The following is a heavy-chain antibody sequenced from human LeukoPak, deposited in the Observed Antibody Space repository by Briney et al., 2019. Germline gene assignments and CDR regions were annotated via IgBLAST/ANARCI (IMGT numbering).Heavy chain of an antibody. Sequence: GGSLRLSCAASGFSFRSYTMHWVRQAPGKGLEWVSSISGSGGSTHYADSVKGRFTISRDNSKNTLYLQMSSLRAEDTAVYYCAKDPVAATGTGKINWFDPWGQGTLVTVSS. V-gene: IGHV3-23*01. CDR2: ISGSGGST. CDR3: AKDPVAATGTGKINWFDP. CDR1: GFSFRSYT. D-gene: IGHD6-13*01. J-gene: IGHJ5*02.